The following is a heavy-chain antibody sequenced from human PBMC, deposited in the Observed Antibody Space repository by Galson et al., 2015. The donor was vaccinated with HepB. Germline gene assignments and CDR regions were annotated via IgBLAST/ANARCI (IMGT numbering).Heavy chain of an antibody. V-gene: IGHV3-30*04. Sequence: SLRLSCAASGFTFSSYAMHWVRQAPGKGLEWVAVISYDGSNKYYADSVKGRFTISRDNSKNTLYLQMNSLRAEDTAVYYCARDQGSEMVVIRFGPAGAFDIWGQGTMVTVSS. CDR1: GFTFSSYA. CDR3: ARDQGSEMVVIRFGPAGAFDI. CDR2: ISYDGSNK. D-gene: IGHD3-22*01. J-gene: IGHJ3*02.